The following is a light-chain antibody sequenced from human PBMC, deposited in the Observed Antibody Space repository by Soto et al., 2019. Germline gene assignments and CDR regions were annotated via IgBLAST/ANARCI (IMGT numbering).Light chain of an antibody. CDR1: QSVLSSSNNKNY. V-gene: IGKV4-1*01. Sequence: DIVMTQCPDSLAVSLGERATINCKSSQSVLSSSNNKNYLAWFQQKPGQPPKLLITWASTRESGVPDRFSGSGSGTDFTLTISSLQAADVAVYYCQQYYGAPLTFGGGTKVEIK. J-gene: IGKJ4*01. CDR2: WAS. CDR3: QQYYGAPLT.